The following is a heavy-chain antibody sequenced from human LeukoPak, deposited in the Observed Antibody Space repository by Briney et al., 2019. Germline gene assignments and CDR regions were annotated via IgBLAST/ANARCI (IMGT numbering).Heavy chain of an antibody. D-gene: IGHD1-26*01. CDR3: AKDEAGATSPYYFDY. CDR1: GFTLSSYA. V-gene: IGHV3-23*01. J-gene: IGHJ4*02. CDR2: ISGSGGST. Sequence: GGSLRLSCAVSGFTLSSYAMSWVRQAPGKGLEWVSGISGSGGSTYYADSVKGRFTISRDNSKNTLYLQMNSLRAEDTAVYYCAKDEAGATSPYYFDYWGQGTLVTVSS.